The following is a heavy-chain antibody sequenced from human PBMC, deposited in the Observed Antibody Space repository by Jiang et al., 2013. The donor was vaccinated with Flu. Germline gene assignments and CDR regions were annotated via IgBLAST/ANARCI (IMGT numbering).Heavy chain of an antibody. D-gene: IGHD6-19*01. J-gene: IGHJ4*02. CDR3: ARSSRGWHLSFFDY. CDR2: IYYSGST. V-gene: IGHV4-61*01. CDR1: GGSVSSGSYY. Sequence: GPGLVKPSETLSLTCTVSGGSVSSGSYYWSWIRQPPGKGLEWIGYIYYSGSTNYNPSLKSRVTISVDTSKNQFSLKLSSVTAADTAVYYCARSSRGWHLSFFDYWGQGTLVTVSS.